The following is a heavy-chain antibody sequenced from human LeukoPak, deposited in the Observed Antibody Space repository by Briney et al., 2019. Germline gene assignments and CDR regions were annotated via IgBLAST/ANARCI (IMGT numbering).Heavy chain of an antibody. CDR2: ISGSGGST. J-gene: IGHJ4*02. CDR1: GLTFSSYA. Sequence: PGGSLRLSCAASGLTFSSYAMSWVRQAPGKGLERVSAISGSGGSTYYADSVKGRFTISKDNSKNTLYLQMNSLRAEDTAVYYCAKLGQLPDFDYWGQGTLVTVSS. D-gene: IGHD2-2*01. V-gene: IGHV3-23*01. CDR3: AKLGQLPDFDY.